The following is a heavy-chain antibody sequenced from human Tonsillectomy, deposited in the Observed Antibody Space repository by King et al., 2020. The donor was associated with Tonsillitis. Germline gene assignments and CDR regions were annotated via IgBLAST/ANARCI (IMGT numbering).Heavy chain of an antibody. J-gene: IGHJ4*02. CDR3: ARAIAARMYFDY. CDR2: IRHSGST. Sequence: LPLQESGSGLVKPSQTLSLTCAVSGGSINSAGYSWNWIRQPPGKGLEWIGYIRHSGSTYYNPSLKSRVTISVERSKNQFSLTLISVTAADTAVYYCARAIAARMYFDYWGQGTLVTVSS. D-gene: IGHD6-6*01. V-gene: IGHV4-30-2*01. CDR1: GGSINSAGYS.